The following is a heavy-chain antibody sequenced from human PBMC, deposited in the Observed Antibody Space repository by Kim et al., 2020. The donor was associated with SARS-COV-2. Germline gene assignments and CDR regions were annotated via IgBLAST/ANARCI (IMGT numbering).Heavy chain of an antibody. CDR2: IYTSGST. J-gene: IGHJ6*02. D-gene: IGHD2-15*01. CDR3: ARDSGGSCYGRRECLYYYYGMDV. V-gene: IGHV4-61*02. Sequence: TLSLTCTVSGGSISSGSYYWSWIRQPAGKGLEWIGRIYTSGSTNYNPSLKSRVTISVDTSKNQFSLKLSSVTAADTAVYYCARDSGGSCYGRRECLYYYYGMDVWGQGTTVTVSS. CDR1: GGSISSGSYY.